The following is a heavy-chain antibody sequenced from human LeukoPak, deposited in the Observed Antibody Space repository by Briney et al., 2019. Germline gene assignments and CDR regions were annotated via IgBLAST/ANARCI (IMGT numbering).Heavy chain of an antibody. D-gene: IGHD6-19*01. CDR3: AVAVAGNLDY. Sequence: ASVKLSCKASGYTFTSYGISWVRQAPGQGLEWMGWISAYNGNTNNAQKLQGRVTMTTDTSTSTAYMELRSLRSDDTAVYYCAVAVAGNLDYWGQGTLVTVSS. J-gene: IGHJ4*02. V-gene: IGHV1-18*01. CDR2: ISAYNGNT. CDR1: GYTFTSYG.